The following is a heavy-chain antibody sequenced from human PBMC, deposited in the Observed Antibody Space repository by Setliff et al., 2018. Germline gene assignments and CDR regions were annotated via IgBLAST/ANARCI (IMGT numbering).Heavy chain of an antibody. Sequence: ASVKVSCKSSGYTFTDFFIHWVRQAPGQGLEWMGIIDPSADYTNYAQKFQGRVTMTKDTSTTTVYLELSSLRSEDTALYYCARAPLESGYYYGQGHYFDNWGQGTLVTVSS. J-gene: IGHJ4*02. CDR2: IDPSADYT. CDR3: ARAPLESGYYYGQGHYFDN. V-gene: IGHV1-46*01. D-gene: IGHD5-18*01. CDR1: GYTFTDFF.